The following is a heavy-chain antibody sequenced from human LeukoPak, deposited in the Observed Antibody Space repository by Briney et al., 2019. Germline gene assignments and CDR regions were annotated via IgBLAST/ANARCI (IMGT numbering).Heavy chain of an antibody. V-gene: IGHV3-30*18. Sequence: PGGSLRLSCAASGFTFSSYGMHWVRQAPGKGLEWVAVISYDGSNKYYADSVKGRFTISRDNSKNTLYLQMNSLRAEDTAVYYCAKTGGSYSVRGVAFDIWGQGTMVTVSS. D-gene: IGHD1-26*01. CDR3: AKTGGSYSVRGVAFDI. CDR2: ISYDGSNK. J-gene: IGHJ3*02. CDR1: GFTFSSYG.